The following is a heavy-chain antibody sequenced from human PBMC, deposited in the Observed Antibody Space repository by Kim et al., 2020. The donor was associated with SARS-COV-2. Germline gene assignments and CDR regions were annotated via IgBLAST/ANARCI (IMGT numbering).Heavy chain of an antibody. J-gene: IGHJ4*02. D-gene: IGHD1-26*01. CDR3: AKDGVDGSYSRY. V-gene: IGHV3-23*01. Sequence: YYAGSVKGRFTISRDNPKNTLYLQMNSLRAEDTAVYYCAKDGVDGSYSRYWGQGTLVTVSS.